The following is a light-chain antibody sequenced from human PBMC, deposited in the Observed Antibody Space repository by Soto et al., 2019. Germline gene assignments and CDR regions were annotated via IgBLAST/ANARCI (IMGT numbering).Light chain of an antibody. CDR1: QSISSRY. J-gene: IGKJ1*01. V-gene: IGKV3-20*01. CDR2: GVS. Sequence: SAGTISLSKAKRANISCRASQSISSRYLAWYQQKPGQAPRLLMYGVSSRATGTPDRFSGSGSGTDFTLTISRLEPEDFAVYQCQQYDISQTFGQGTKVDIK. CDR3: QQYDISQT.